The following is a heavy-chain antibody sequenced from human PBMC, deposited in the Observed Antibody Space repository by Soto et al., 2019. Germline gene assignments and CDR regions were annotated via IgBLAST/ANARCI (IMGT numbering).Heavy chain of an antibody. CDR3: ARAVAAAGYYYYYYYYMDV. CDR2: ISSSGSTI. V-gene: IGHV3-11*01. CDR1: GYTISDYY. J-gene: IGHJ6*03. Sequence: QVQLVESGGGLVKPGGYLRLSCAASGYTISDYYMSGIRQAPGKGLEWVSYISSSGSTIYYADSVKGRFTISRDNAKNSLYLQMNSLRAEDTAVYYCARAVAAAGYYYYYYYYMDVWGKGTTVTVSS. D-gene: IGHD6-13*01.